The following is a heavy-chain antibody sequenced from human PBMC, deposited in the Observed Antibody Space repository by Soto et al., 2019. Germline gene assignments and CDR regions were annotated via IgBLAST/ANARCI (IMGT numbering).Heavy chain of an antibody. V-gene: IGHV4-38-2*02. CDR1: GYSISSGSY. CDR2: IYHGGTT. J-gene: IGHJ4*02. Sequence: PSETLSLTCTVSGYSISSGSYWGWIRQPPGKGPEWIASIYHGGTTFYNPSLKSRITISVDTSHNQFSLNLRSVTAEDSAMYYCARGSTDSYPGSRIFDFWGRGTLVTVSS. CDR3: ARGSTDSYPGSRIFDF. D-gene: IGHD3-10*01.